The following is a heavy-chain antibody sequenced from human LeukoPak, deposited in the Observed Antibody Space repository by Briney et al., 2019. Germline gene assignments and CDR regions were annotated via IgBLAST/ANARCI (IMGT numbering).Heavy chain of an antibody. CDR1: GVTFSSYW. Sequence: GGSLRLSCAASGVTFSSYWMHWVRQAPGKGLVWVSRINGDGISTYYADSVKGRFTISRDNAKNTLYLQMNSLRAEDTAVYYCAREPSGSYWYFDLWGRGTLVTVSS. D-gene: IGHD1-26*01. CDR2: INGDGIST. CDR3: AREPSGSYWYFDL. V-gene: IGHV3-74*01. J-gene: IGHJ2*01.